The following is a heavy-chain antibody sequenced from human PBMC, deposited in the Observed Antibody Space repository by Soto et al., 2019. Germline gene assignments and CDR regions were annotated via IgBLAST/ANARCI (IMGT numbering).Heavy chain of an antibody. Sequence: GGSLRLSCAAFGFTISGKKYVAWVRQAPGKGLEWVSAVYDLAGSFYAASVKGRFTTSSDSSKTTVYLQMNDLRPDDTAVYYCATWHEREHAYDVWGQGTTVTVSS. CDR2: VYDLAGS. CDR3: ATWHEREHAYDV. CDR1: GFTISGKKY. D-gene: IGHD1-1*01. V-gene: IGHV3-53*01. J-gene: IGHJ3*01.